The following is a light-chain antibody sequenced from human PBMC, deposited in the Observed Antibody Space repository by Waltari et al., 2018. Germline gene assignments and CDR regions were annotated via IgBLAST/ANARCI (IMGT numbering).Light chain of an antibody. Sequence: QSALTQPPSASGSPGQSVTISCTGTSSAVGGHGYVSWYQQNQGKAPKLMIYEVTKRPSGVTDRFSGSKSGNTASLTVSGLQAEDEADYYCSSYAGSNDLLFGGGTKVTVL. CDR2: EVT. CDR3: SSYAGSNDLL. J-gene: IGLJ2*01. CDR1: SSAVGGHGY. V-gene: IGLV2-8*01.